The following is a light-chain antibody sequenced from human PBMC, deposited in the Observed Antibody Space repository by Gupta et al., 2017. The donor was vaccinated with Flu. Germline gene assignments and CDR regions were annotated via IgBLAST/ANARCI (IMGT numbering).Light chain of an antibody. Sequence: DIVMTQSPDSLAVSLGERATINCKSSQSVLYSSNSESYLAWYQHKPGQPPKLLIYWASTRESGVPDRFSGSGSGTDFTLTISSLQAEDVAIYYCQQDYSAPYTFGQGTKLEIK. V-gene: IGKV4-1*01. CDR1: QSVLYSSNSESY. CDR2: WAS. CDR3: QQDYSAPYT. J-gene: IGKJ2*01.